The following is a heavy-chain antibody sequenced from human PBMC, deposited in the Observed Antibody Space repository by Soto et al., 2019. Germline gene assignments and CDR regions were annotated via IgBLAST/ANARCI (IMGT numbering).Heavy chain of an antibody. CDR3: AKGRGGSGSLTPRVDF. CDR2: ISGGGDTT. Sequence: EVQLLESGGGLVQPGGSLRLSCAASGFTFNNYAMTWVRQAPGKGLAWVSAISGGGDTTSYADSVKGRFTVSRDGSNNTLYLQMSSLRAEDTALYYCAKGRGGSGSLTPRVDFWGQGTLVTVSS. V-gene: IGHV3-23*01. CDR1: GFTFNNYA. D-gene: IGHD3-10*01. J-gene: IGHJ4*02.